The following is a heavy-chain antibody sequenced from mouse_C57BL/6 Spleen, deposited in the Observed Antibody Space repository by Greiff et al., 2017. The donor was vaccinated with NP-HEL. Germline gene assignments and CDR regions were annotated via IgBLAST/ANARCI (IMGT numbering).Heavy chain of an antibody. V-gene: IGHV1-26*01. Sequence: EVQLQQSGPELVKPGASVKISCKASGYTFTDYYMNWVKQSHGKSLEWIGDINPNNGGTSYNQKFKGKATLTVDKSSSTAYMELRSLTSEDSAVYYCGRVIYYGSSPFDYWGQGTTLTVSS. CDR1: GYTFTDYY. CDR2: INPNNGGT. D-gene: IGHD1-1*01. J-gene: IGHJ2*01. CDR3: GRVIYYGSSPFDY.